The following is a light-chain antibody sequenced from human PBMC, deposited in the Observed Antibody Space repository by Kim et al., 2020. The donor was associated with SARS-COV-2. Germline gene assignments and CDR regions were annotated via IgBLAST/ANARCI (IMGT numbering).Light chain of an antibody. CDR2: KDN. J-gene: IGLJ3*02. Sequence: SYELTQPPSVSVSPGQTARITCSGDALPKQYAYWYQQKPGQAPILVVYKDNERPSGIPERFSGSSSGTTVTLSISGVQAEDEADYHCQSADSRGTPLFGG. CDR1: ALPKQY. CDR3: QSADSRGTPL. V-gene: IGLV3-25*03.